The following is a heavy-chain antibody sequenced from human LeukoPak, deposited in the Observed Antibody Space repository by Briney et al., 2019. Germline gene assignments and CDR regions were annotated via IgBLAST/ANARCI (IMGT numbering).Heavy chain of an antibody. J-gene: IGHJ4*02. D-gene: IGHD6-19*01. CDR2: IKTDGTTT. CDR1: GFTFSSYW. Sequence: TGGSLRLSCAASGFTFSSYWMHWVRQAPGEGLVWVSRIKTDGTTTDYADSVKGRFTVSRDNAKNTLYLQVNSLRAEDTAVYYCARGPYTSGVYRLDYWGQGTLVTVSS. CDR3: ARGPYTSGVYRLDY. V-gene: IGHV3-74*01.